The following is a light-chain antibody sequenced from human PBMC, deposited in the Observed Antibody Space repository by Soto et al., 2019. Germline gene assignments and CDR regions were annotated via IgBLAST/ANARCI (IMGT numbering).Light chain of an antibody. CDR3: QQYGSSPLT. J-gene: IGKJ4*01. CDR1: QSVSSSY. CDR2: GAS. Sequence: EIVLTQSPGTLSLSPGERATLSCRASQSVSSSYLAWYQQKPCQAPRLLIYGASSSATGIPDRFSGSGSVTDLPITIRRLEAADFAVYCCQQYGSSPLTFCGGTKVEIK. V-gene: IGKV3-20*01.